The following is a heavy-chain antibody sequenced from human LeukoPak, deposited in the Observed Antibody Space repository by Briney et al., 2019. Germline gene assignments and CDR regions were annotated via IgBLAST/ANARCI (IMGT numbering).Heavy chain of an antibody. CDR2: INHSGST. CDR1: GGSFSGYY. D-gene: IGHD6-25*01. J-gene: IGHJ5*02. CDR3: ARGAPFYARMSGGWFDP. V-gene: IGHV4-34*01. Sequence: PSETLSLTCAVYGGSFSGYYWSWIRQPPGKGLEWIWEINHSGSTNYNPSLKSRVTISVDTSKNQFSLKLSSVTAADTAVYYCARGAPFYARMSGGWFDPWGQGTLVTVSS.